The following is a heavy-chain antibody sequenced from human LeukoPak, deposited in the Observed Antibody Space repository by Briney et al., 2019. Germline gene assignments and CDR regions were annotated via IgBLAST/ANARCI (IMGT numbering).Heavy chain of an antibody. V-gene: IGHV3-23*01. CDR3: AKDESSYGSGSYPYYFDY. CDR1: GFAFSSYA. CDR2: VSGSAAST. Sequence: GGSLRLSCAASGFAFSSYAMSWVRQAPGKGLEWVSAVSGSAASTYYADSVKGRFTISRGNSRNTLYLQMNSLRAEDTAVYYCAKDESSYGSGSYPYYFDYWGQGTLVTVSS. J-gene: IGHJ4*02. D-gene: IGHD3-10*01.